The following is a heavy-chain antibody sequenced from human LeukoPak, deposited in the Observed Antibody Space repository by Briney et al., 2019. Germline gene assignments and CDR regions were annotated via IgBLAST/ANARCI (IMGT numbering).Heavy chain of an antibody. D-gene: IGHD3-22*01. CDR3: ARDSTPRYYYDSSGYYFLPYYYYGMDV. CDR2: ISYDGSNK. CDR1: GFTFSSYA. J-gene: IGHJ6*02. V-gene: IGHV3-30-3*01. Sequence: GGSLRLSCAASGFTFSSYAMHWVRQAPGKGLEWVAVISYDGSNKYYADSVKGRFTISRDNAKNSLYLQMNSLRAEDTAVYYCARDSTPRYYYDSSGYYFLPYYYYGMDVWGQGTTVTVSS.